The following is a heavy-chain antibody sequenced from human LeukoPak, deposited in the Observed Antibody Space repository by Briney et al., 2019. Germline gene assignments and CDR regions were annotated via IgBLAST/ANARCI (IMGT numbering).Heavy chain of an antibody. CDR1: GFTVSDKY. Sequence: PGGSLRLSCAASGFTVSDKYMSWVRQAPGKGLEWVSLIYSDGTTCYADSVKGRFTISRDNSRNTLYLQMNSLRAEDTAMYSCARDYDILTGSAFDIWGQGTMVTVSS. V-gene: IGHV3-53*01. CDR3: ARDYDILTGSAFDI. CDR2: IYSDGTT. J-gene: IGHJ3*02. D-gene: IGHD3-9*01.